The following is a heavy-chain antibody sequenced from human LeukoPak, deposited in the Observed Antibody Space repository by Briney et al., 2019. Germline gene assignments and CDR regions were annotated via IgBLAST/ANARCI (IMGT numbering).Heavy chain of an antibody. CDR2: ISAYNGNT. CDR1: GYTFTCYG. D-gene: IGHD3-22*01. V-gene: IGHV1-18*01. Sequence: ASVKVSCKASGYTFTCYGISWVRQAPGQGLEWMGWISAYNGNTNYAQKLQGRVTMTTDTSTSTAYMELRSLRSDDTAVYYCARSSGYYYGPLSPFDYWGQGTLVTVSS. CDR3: ARSSGYYYGPLSPFDY. J-gene: IGHJ4*02.